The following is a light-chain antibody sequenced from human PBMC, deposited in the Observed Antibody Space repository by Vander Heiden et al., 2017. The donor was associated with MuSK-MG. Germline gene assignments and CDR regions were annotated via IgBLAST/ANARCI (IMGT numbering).Light chain of an antibody. CDR3: QQSYSTPLT. J-gene: IGKJ4*01. V-gene: IGKV1-39*01. Sequence: DIHMTQLPSSLSASVGDRVTITCRASQSISSYLDWYQQKPGKAPKLLIYAASSLQSGVPSRFSGSGSGTDFTLTISSLQPEDFATYYCQQSYSTPLTFGGGTKVEIK. CDR1: QSISSY. CDR2: AAS.